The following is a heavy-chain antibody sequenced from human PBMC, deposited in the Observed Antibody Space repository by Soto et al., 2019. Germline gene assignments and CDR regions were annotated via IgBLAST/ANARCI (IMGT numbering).Heavy chain of an antibody. CDR3: ATLRLYSTRYFDY. J-gene: IGHJ4*02. CDR1: GGSFSGYY. D-gene: IGHD6-13*01. CDR2: INHSGST. V-gene: IGHV4-34*01. Sequence: QVQLQQWGAGLLKPSETLSLTCAVYGGSFSGYYWSWIRQPPGKGLEWIGEINHSGSTNYNPSLKSRVTISVDTSKNQFSLKLSSVTAADTAVYYCATLRLYSTRYFDYWGQGTLVTVSS.